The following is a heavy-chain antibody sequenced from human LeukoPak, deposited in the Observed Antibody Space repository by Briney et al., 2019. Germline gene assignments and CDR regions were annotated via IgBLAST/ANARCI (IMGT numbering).Heavy chain of an antibody. Sequence: GRSLRLSCAVSGFTLSDYYIDWVRQAPGKGLEWLGRSRNKANSFTTEYAASVRGRFTILRDDSKNSLYLQMNSLKTEDTAVYYCTRSSGRSVFSYWGQGTLVAVSS. D-gene: IGHD1-26*01. CDR2: SRNKANSFTT. J-gene: IGHJ4*02. V-gene: IGHV3-72*01. CDR1: GFTLSDYY. CDR3: TRSSGRSVFSY.